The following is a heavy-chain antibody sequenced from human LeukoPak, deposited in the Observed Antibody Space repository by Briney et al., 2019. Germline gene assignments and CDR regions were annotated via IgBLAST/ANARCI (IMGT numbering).Heavy chain of an antibody. CDR1: GGSISSSSYY. CDR2: IYYSGST. CDR3: ARHGGKVGATSDY. V-gene: IGHV4-39*01. D-gene: IGHD1-26*01. Sequence: PSETLSLTCTVSGGSISSSSYYWGWIRQPPGKGLEWIGSIYYSGSTYYNPSLKSRVTISVDTSKNQFSLKLGSVTAADTAVYYCARHGGKVGATSDYWGQGTLVTVSP. J-gene: IGHJ4*02.